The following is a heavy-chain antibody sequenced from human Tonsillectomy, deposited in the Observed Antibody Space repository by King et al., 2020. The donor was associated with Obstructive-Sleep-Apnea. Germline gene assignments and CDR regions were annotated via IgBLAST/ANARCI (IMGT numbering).Heavy chain of an antibody. D-gene: IGHD2-2*01. V-gene: IGHV4-61*01. CDR1: GDSVSSGKYY. J-gene: IGHJ6*01. Sequence: VQLQESGPGLVKPSETLSLTCIVSGDSVSSGKYYWSWVRQPPRKGLQWIGHMYYGGSANFIPSLKSRVTISLDTSKNQFSLRLSSVTTADTAVYYCARYPCATSCFGHYYYGMDVWGQGTTVIVSS. CDR3: ARYPCATSCFGHYYYGMDV. CDR2: MYYGGSA.